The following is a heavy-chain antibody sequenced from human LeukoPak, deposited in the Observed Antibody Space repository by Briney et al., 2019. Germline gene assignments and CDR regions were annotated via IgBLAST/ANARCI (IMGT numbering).Heavy chain of an antibody. J-gene: IGHJ4*02. D-gene: IGHD3-22*01. CDR2: IDWDDDK. CDR3: ARINYYDSSGYIDY. Sequence: SGPALVKPTQTLTLTCTFSGFSLSTSGMCVSWIRQPPGKALEWLARIDWDDDKYYSTPLKTRLTISKDASKNQVVLTMTNMDPVDTATYYCARINYYDSSGYIDYWGQGTLVTVSS. V-gene: IGHV2-70*11. CDR1: GFSLSTSGMC.